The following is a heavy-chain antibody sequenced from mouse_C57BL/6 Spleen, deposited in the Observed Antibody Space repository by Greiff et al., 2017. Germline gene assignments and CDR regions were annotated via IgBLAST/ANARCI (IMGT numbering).Heavy chain of an antibody. CDR3: TRSNYYGSSRYWYFDV. CDR2: IDPETGGT. J-gene: IGHJ1*03. CDR1: GYTFTDYE. V-gene: IGHV1-15*01. D-gene: IGHD1-1*01. Sequence: QVQLKESGAELVRPGASVTLSCKASGYTFTDYEMHWVKQTPVHGLEWIGAIDPETGGTAYNQKFKGKAILTADKSSITAYMELRSLTSEDSAVYYCTRSNYYGSSRYWYFDVWGTGTTVTVSS.